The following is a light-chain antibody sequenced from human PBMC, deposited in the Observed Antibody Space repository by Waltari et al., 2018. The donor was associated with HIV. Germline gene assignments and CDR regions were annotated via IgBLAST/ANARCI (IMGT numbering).Light chain of an antibody. CDR3: RQALQSRGGT. J-gene: IGKJ2*01. CDR2: MAS. Sequence: DIVMTQSPLSLPVTPGEPASISCRSSQSLRHSNGYNYLDWYLQKPGQSPQLLMYMASNRASGVPDRFRGSGSGTDFTLKISRVEAEDVGVYYCRQALQSRGGTFGQGTKLEIK. V-gene: IGKV2-28*01. CDR1: QSLRHSNGYNY.